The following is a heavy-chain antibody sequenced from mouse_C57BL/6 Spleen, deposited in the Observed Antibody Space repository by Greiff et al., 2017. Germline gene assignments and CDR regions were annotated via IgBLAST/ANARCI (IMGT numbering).Heavy chain of an antibody. CDR1: GYTFTDYN. J-gene: IGHJ2*01. CDR2: INPNNGGT. V-gene: IGHV1-18*01. Sequence: VQLKQSGPELVKPGASVKIPCKASGYTFTDYNMDWVKQSHGKSLEWIGDINPNNGGTIYNQKFKGKATLTVDKSSSTAYMELRSLTSEDTAVYYCARCIYDDYDLWFDYWGQGTTLTVSS. CDR3: ARCIYDDYDLWFDY. D-gene: IGHD2-4*01.